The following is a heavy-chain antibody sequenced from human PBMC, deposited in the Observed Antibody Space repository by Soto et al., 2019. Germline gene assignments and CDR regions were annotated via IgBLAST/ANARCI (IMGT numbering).Heavy chain of an antibody. D-gene: IGHD6-6*01. Sequence: PSETLSLTCAVSGGSISSSNWWSWVRQPPGKGLEWIGEIYHSGSTNYNPSLKSRVTISVDKSKNQFSLKLSSVTAADTAVYYCARDRKGSRSSGKDYYYGMDVWGQGTTVTVSS. J-gene: IGHJ6*02. CDR1: GGSISSSNW. V-gene: IGHV4-4*02. CDR3: ARDRKGSRSSGKDYYYGMDV. CDR2: IYHSGST.